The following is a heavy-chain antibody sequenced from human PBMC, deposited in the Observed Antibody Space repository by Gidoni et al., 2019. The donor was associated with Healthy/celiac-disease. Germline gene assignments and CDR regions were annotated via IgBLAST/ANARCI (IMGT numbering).Heavy chain of an antibody. J-gene: IGHJ6*02. Sequence: EVQLVESGGGLVKPGGSLRLSCAASGFTFSNAWMSWVRQAPGKGLEWVGRIKSKTDGGTTDYAAPVKGRFTISRDDSKNTLYLQMNSLKTEDTAVYYCTTEHPPGGPYYDFWSGFPQLFSAYYYGMDVWGQGTTVTVSS. V-gene: IGHV3-15*01. CDR3: TTEHPPGGPYYDFWSGFPQLFSAYYYGMDV. D-gene: IGHD3-3*01. CDR1: GFTFSNAW. CDR2: IKSKTDGGTT.